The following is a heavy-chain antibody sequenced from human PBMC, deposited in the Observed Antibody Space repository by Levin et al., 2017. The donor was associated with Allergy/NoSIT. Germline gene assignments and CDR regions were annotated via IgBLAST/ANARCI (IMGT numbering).Heavy chain of an antibody. CDR1: GYTFTGYY. V-gene: IGHV1-2*02. CDR3: AAAVTKEEVDY. D-gene: IGHD2-15*01. J-gene: IGHJ4*02. CDR2: INPNSGGT. Sequence: GASVKVSCKASGYTFTGYYIHWVRQAPGQGLEWMGWINPNSGGTNYAQRFQGRVTMTRDTSVSTGYMELSRLKSDDTAVYYCAAAVTKEEVDYWGQGTLVTVSS.